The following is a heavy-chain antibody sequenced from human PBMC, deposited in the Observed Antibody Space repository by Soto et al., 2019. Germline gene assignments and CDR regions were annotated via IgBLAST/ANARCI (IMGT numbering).Heavy chain of an antibody. CDR1: GYTFTSYY. D-gene: IGHD2-15*01. Sequence: QVQLVQSGAEVKKPGASVKVSCKASGYTFTSYYMHWVRQAPGQGLEWMGIINPSGGSTSYAQKFQGRVTKTRDKSTGTVYMELSSLGSEDTGGYYCAREIVGVVAAPPGGMGVWGQGTNVTRSS. CDR3: AREIVGVVAAPPGGMGV. CDR2: INPSGGST. V-gene: IGHV1-46*01. J-gene: IGHJ6*02.